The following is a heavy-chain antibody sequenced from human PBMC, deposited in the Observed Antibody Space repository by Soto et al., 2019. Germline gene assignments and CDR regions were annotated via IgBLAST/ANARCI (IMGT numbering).Heavy chain of an antibody. V-gene: IGHV3-11*06. Sequence: PWGSRRLSCGGFGFTFGDSYMSGSGQAPGKGLEWLSYISPGSRYPAYADSVKGRFTISRDNAKRSLYLQMMSLTAEDTAIYYCVRGGGGGLFDPWGQGTMVTVSS. J-gene: IGHJ5*02. D-gene: IGHD2-15*01. CDR1: GFTFGDSY. CDR2: ISPGSRYP. CDR3: VRGGGGGLFDP.